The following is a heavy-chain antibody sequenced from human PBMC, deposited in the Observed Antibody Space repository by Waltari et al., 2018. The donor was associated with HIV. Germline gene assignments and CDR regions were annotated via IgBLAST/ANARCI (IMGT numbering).Heavy chain of an antibody. Sequence: EVLLEESGGGLAQPGGSLRLSCAASGFSFSTYDMHWVRQGTGKGLEWVSGLGSAGDTYYTDSVKGRFTISRENAKSSLYLQMNSLRVEDTGMYYCARGYNWNDDAYYGMDVWGQGTTVTVSS. J-gene: IGHJ6*02. CDR2: LGSAGDT. CDR1: GFSFSTYD. CDR3: ARGYNWNDDAYYGMDV. V-gene: IGHV3-13*01. D-gene: IGHD1-1*01.